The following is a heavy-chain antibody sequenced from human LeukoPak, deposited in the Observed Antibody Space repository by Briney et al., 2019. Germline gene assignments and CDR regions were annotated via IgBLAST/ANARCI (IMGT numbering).Heavy chain of an antibody. J-gene: IGHJ4*02. CDR1: GYSFTSYW. V-gene: IGHV5-51*01. D-gene: IGHD6-13*01. Sequence: GESLKTSCKASGYSFTSYWIGWVRQMPGEGLEWLGIIYPANSDTRYSPSFQGQVTISADKSISTAYLQWSSLKASDTAMYYCARRRAVAGIYYFDYWGQGNLGSVSS. CDR3: ARRRAVAGIYYFDY. CDR2: IYPANSDT.